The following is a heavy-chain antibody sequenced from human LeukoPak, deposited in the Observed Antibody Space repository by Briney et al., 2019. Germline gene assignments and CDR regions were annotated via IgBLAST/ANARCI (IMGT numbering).Heavy chain of an antibody. CDR3: ARVGAAAGTPFDY. V-gene: IGHV1-69*05. CDR2: IIPIFGTA. Sequence: SVKVSFKASGGTFSSYAISWVRQAPGQGLEWMGGIIPIFGTANYAQKFQGRVTITTDESTSTAYMELSSLRSEDTAVYYCARVGAAAGTPFDYWGQGTLVTVSS. CDR1: GGTFSSYA. D-gene: IGHD6-13*01. J-gene: IGHJ4*02.